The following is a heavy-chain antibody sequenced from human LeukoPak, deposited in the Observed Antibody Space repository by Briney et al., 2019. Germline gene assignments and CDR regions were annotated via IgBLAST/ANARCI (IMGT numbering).Heavy chain of an antibody. V-gene: IGHV1-2*04. J-gene: IGHJ4*02. Sequence: ASVKVSCKASGYTFTGYYMHWVRQAPGQGLKWMGWINPNSGGTNYAQKFQGWVTMTRDTSISTAYMELSRLRSDDTAVYYCARSYYDSSGYCQFDYWGQGALVTVSS. D-gene: IGHD3-22*01. CDR3: ARSYYDSSGYCQFDY. CDR1: GYTFTGYY. CDR2: INPNSGGT.